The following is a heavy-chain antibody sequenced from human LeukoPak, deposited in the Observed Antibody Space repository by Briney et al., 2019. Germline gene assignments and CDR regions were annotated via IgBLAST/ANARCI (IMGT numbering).Heavy chain of an antibody. J-gene: IGHJ4*02. CDR1: GFTFNSYW. Sequence: GGSLTLSCAASGFTFNSYWMHWLPQAPGKGLVWVSRFNSDGSSTSYADSVKGRFTISRDKSKNTLYLQMSSLRAEDTAIYYCAKVGASEWSILLGPIKNWGQGTLVSVSS. V-gene: IGHV3-74*01. CDR3: AKVGASEWSILLGPIKN. CDR2: FNSDGSST. D-gene: IGHD2-8*01.